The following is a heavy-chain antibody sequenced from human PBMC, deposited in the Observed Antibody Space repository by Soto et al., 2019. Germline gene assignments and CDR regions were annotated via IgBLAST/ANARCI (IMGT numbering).Heavy chain of an antibody. V-gene: IGHV3-72*01. CDR1: GFTFSDHY. D-gene: IGHD2-2*01. CDR3: ASVPLVAGADAPRCWFDP. J-gene: IGHJ5*02. CDR2: IRNKAHSYAT. Sequence: EMQLVESGGGLVQPGGSLRLSCAASGFTFSDHYMDWVRQAPGKGLEWVGRIRNKAHSYATEYAASVKGRFTLSGDDSNNALSMHMNSLRTEDPALYYCASVPLVAGADAPRCWFDPWGQGTLCTVCS.